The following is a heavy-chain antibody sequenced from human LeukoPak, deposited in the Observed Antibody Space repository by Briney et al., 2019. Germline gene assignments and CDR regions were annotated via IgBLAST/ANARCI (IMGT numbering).Heavy chain of an antibody. J-gene: IGHJ1*01. D-gene: IGHD6-19*01. V-gene: IGHV1-18*01. CDR1: GYTFTSYG. CDR3: ARDKAVADMGNYFQH. Sequence: ASVKVSCKASGYTFTSYGISWVRQAPGQGLEWMGWISAYNGNTNYAQKLQGRVTMTTDTSTSTAYMELRSLRSDDTAVYYYARDKAVADMGNYFQHWGQGTLVTVSS. CDR2: ISAYNGNT.